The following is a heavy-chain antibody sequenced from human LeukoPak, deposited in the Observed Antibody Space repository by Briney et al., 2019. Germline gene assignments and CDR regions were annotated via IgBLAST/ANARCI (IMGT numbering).Heavy chain of an antibody. CDR1: GYTFTGYY. J-gene: IGHJ6*02. Sequence: ASVKVSCKTSGYTFTGYYKHWVRQAPGQGLEWMGWISAYNGNTSYAQKLQGRVTMTTDTSTSTAYMELRSLRSDDTAVYYCAREGLKGYCSSTSCYSPVYYYGMDVWGQGTTVTVSS. CDR2: ISAYNGNT. V-gene: IGHV1-18*04. D-gene: IGHD2-2*01. CDR3: AREGLKGYCSSTSCYSPVYYYGMDV.